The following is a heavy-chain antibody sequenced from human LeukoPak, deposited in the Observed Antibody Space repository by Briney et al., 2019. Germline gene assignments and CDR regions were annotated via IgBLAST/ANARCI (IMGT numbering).Heavy chain of an antibody. CDR2: IYTSGST. Sequence: PAETLSLTCTVSGGSIRSYYWSRIRQPPGKELEWIGYIYTSGSTNYNPSLKSRVTISVDTSKNQFSLKLSSVTAADTAVHYCAGQDYGGKGGGWFDPWGQGTLVTVSS. V-gene: IGHV4-4*09. D-gene: IGHD4-23*01. J-gene: IGHJ5*02. CDR1: GGSIRSYY. CDR3: AGQDYGGKGGGWFDP.